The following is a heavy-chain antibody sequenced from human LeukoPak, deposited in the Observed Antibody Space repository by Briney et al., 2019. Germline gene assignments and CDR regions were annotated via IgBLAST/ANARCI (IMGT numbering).Heavy chain of an antibody. Sequence: GGSLRLSCAASGFTFSSYGMHWVRQAPGKGLEWVAVISYDGSNRYYADSVKGRFTISRDTSKNTLYLQMNSLRAEDTAVYYCAKTRSRNMITFGGVENWFDPWGQGTLVTVSS. D-gene: IGHD3-16*01. J-gene: IGHJ5*02. CDR1: GFTFSSYG. CDR2: ISYDGSNR. CDR3: AKTRSRNMITFGGVENWFDP. V-gene: IGHV3-30*18.